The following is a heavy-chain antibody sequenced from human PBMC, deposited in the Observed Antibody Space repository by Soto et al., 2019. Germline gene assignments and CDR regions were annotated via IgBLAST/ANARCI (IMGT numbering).Heavy chain of an antibody. CDR1: GGSISGYY. CDR3: ARREYYDFFSDG. V-gene: IGHV4-59*08. J-gene: IGHJ4*02. CDR2: IYYTGST. D-gene: IGHD3-3*01. Sequence: PSETLSLTCTVSGGSISGYYWSWIRQPPGKRLEWIGYIYYTGSTNYNPSLRSRVTISVDTSKNQFSLKLSSVTAADTAVYYCARREYYDFFSDGWGQGTLVTVSS.